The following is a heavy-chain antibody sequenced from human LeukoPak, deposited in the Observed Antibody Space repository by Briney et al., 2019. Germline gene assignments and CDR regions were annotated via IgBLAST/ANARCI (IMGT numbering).Heavy chain of an antibody. CDR2: LYSDGNT. D-gene: IGHD1-14*01. CDR1: GFTVITND. Sequence: GGSLRLSCAAYGFTVITNDMTWVRQAPGQGLEWVSVLYSDGNTKYADSVQGRVTISRDNSKNTLYLEMNSLSPDDTAVYYCARGVEPLAANTLAYWGQGTLVTVSS. CDR3: ARGVEPLAANTLAY. V-gene: IGHV3-53*01. J-gene: IGHJ4*02.